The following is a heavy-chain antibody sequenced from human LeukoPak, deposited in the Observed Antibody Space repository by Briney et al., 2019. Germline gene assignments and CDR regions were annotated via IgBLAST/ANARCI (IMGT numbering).Heavy chain of an antibody. CDR2: INHSGST. CDR1: GGSFSGYY. CDR3: AGQTGSYGTFDY. J-gene: IGHJ4*02. D-gene: IGHD5-18*01. Sequence: PSETLSLTCAVYGGSFSGYYWSWIRQPPGKGLEWIGEINHSGSTNYNPSLKSRVTISVDTSKNQFSLKLSSVTAADTAVYYCAGQTGSYGTFDYWGQGTLVTVSS. V-gene: IGHV4-34*01.